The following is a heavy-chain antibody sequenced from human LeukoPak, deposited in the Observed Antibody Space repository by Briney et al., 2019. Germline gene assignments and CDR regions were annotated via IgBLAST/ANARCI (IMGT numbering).Heavy chain of an antibody. V-gene: IGHV4-59*01. J-gene: IGHJ6*03. D-gene: IGHD3-22*01. CDR2: IYYSGST. CDR1: GGSISSYY. Sequence: SETLSLTCTVSGGSISSYYWSWIRQPPGKGLEWIGYIYYSGSTNYNPSLKSRVTISVDTSKNQFSLKLSSVTAADTAVYYCARDKYYYDSSGYYMDVWGKGTTVTISS. CDR3: ARDKYYYDSSGYYMDV.